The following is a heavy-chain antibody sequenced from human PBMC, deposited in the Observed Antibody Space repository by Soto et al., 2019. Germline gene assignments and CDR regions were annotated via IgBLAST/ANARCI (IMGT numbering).Heavy chain of an antibody. Sequence: VKVSCKASGYSFTNYAMHWVRQAPGESLEWMGWINAGNGNTKYSQKFQGTVTITRDTAANTAYMELSGLRSEDAAVYYCAGKMWIGKSKKSYSGMDIWGQGTTVTAAS. CDR3: AGKMWIGKSKKSYSGMDI. V-gene: IGHV1-3*01. D-gene: IGHD3-10*01. J-gene: IGHJ6*02. CDR2: INAGNGNT. CDR1: GYSFTNYA.